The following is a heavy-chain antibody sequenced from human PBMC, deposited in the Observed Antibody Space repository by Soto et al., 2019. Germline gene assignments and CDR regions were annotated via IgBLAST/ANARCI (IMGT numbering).Heavy chain of an antibody. Sequence: QITLKESGPTLVKPTQTLTLTCTFSGFPLSNRGLGVAWIRQPPGMALDWLALIFWDDDKSYTPSLTTRLTITKDTSKNQVVLTMANICAADTATYSCAHIGVSRWFDFWGQGTLVTVAS. J-gene: IGHJ4*02. D-gene: IGHD6-13*01. CDR2: IFWDDDK. CDR3: AHIGVSRWFDF. V-gene: IGHV2-5*02. CDR1: GFPLSNRGLG.